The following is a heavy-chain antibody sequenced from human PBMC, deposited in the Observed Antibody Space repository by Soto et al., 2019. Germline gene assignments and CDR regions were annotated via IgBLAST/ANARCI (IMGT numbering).Heavy chain of an antibody. V-gene: IGHV3-30*18. D-gene: IGHD6-19*01. CDR2: ISYDGSNK. CDR3: AKGHSSGSYFFDY. CDR1: GFTFSTYG. J-gene: IGHJ4*02. Sequence: QVQLVESGGGVVQPGRSLRLSCAASGFTFSTYGIHWVRQAPGKGLGWVAVISYDGSNKYYADSVKGRFTISRDNSKNTLYLQMNSLRAEDTAVYYCAKGHSSGSYFFDYWGQGTLVTVSS.